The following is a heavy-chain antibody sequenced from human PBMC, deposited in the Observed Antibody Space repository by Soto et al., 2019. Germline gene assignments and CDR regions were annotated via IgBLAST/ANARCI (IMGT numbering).Heavy chain of an antibody. CDR1: GYTFTSYD. J-gene: IGHJ4*02. CDR2: MNPNSGNT. CDR3: ARGVDRFGSSGYFDY. Sequence: ASVKVSCKASGYTFTSYDINWGRQATGQGLEWMGWMNPNSGNTGYAQRFQGRVTMTRNTSISTAYMELSSLRSEDTAVYYCARGVDRFGSSGYFDYWGQGTLVTVSS. D-gene: IGHD3-22*01. V-gene: IGHV1-8*01.